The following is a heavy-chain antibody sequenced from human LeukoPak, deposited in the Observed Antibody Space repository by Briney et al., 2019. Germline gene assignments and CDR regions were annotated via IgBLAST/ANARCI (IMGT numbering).Heavy chain of an antibody. V-gene: IGHV1-69*01. CDR2: IIPIFGTA. Sequence: ASVKVSCTASGGTFSSYAISWVRQAPGQGLEWMGGIIPIFGTANYAQKFQGRVTITADESTSTAYMELSSLRSEDTAVYYCARDRIDDILTGYYAPFDPWGQGTLVTVSS. CDR3: ARDRIDDILTGYYAPFDP. D-gene: IGHD3-9*01. CDR1: GGTFSSYA. J-gene: IGHJ5*02.